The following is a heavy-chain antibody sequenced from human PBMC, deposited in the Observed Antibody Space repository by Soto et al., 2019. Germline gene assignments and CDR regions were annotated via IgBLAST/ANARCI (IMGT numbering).Heavy chain of an antibody. CDR2: IYYSGRT. J-gene: IGHJ4*02. CDR3: ARLTSGRFPNFDF. D-gene: IGHD6-19*01. Sequence: SETLSLTCNVSGGSISSYYWSWIRQPPGKGLEWIGFIYYSGRTDYNPSLKSRASVSIDTSKNQFSLNLTYGTAADTAVYYCARLTSGRFPNFDFWGQGTLVTVS. CDR1: GGSISSYY. V-gene: IGHV4-59*08.